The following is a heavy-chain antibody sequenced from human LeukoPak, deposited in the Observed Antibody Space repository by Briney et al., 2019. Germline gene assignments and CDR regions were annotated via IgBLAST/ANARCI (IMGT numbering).Heavy chain of an antibody. D-gene: IGHD1-26*01. Sequence: RRGESLKISCKGSGYSFSSYWIAWVRQMPGKGLEWMGIIYPGDSDMRYSPSFEGQVTISADKSISTAYLQWSSLKASDTAMYYCVRQSGSYYSEIDYWGQGTLVTVSS. CDR2: IYPGDSDM. J-gene: IGHJ4*02. CDR3: VRQSGSYYSEIDY. CDR1: GYSFSSYW. V-gene: IGHV5-51*01.